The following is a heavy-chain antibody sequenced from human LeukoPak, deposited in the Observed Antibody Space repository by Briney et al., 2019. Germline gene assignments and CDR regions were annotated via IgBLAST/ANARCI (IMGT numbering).Heavy chain of an antibody. CDR2: ISSSSSYI. CDR1: GFTFSSYS. Sequence: TGGSLRLSCAASGFTFSSYSMNWVRQAPGKGLEWVSSISSSSSYIYYADSVKGRFTISRDNAKNSLYLQMNSLRAEDTALYLRAKGNGIVVVPAAPRTWFDPWGQGTLVTVSS. CDR3: AKGNGIVVVPAAPRTWFDP. D-gene: IGHD2-2*01. J-gene: IGHJ5*02. V-gene: IGHV3-21*01.